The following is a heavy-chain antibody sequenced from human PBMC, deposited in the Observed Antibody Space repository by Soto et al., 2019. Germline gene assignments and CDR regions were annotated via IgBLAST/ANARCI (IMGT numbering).Heavy chain of an antibody. CDR1: CSSISSSRYY. D-gene: IGHD5-12*01. V-gene: IGHV4-39*01. J-gene: IGHJ5*02. CDR3: ATQTDGYTRA. CDR2: IYYSGST. Sequence: SECMSRTYTVSCSSISSSRYYRRWFLQPPGKGLEWIGSIYYSGSTYYNPSLKSRVIISVDTSKNQFSLKLSSVTAADTAVYYCATQTDGYTRAWGQGTLVTVS.